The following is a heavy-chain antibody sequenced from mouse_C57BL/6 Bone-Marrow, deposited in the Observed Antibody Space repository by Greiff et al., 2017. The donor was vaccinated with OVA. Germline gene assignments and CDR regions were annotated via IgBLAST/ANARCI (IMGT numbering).Heavy chain of an antibody. CDR3: AREDYYGSADY. J-gene: IGHJ2*01. CDR1: GYTFTSYW. Sequence: QVQLQQPGAELVRPGTSVKLSCKASGYTFTSYWMHWVKQRPGQGLEWIGVIDPSDSYTNYNQKFKGKATLTVDTSSSTAYMQLSSQTSEDSAVYYCAREDYYGSADYWGQGTTLTVSS. CDR2: IDPSDSYT. D-gene: IGHD1-1*01. V-gene: IGHV1-59*01.